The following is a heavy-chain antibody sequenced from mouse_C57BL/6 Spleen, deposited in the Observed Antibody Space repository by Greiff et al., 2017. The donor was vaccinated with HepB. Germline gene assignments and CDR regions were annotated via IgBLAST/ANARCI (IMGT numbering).Heavy chain of an antibody. V-gene: IGHV1-69*01. Sequence: QVQLQQPGAELVMPGASVKLSCKASGYTFTSYWMHWVKQRPGQGLEWIGEIDPSDSYTNYNQKFKGKSTLPVDKSSSTAYMQLSSLTSEDSAVYYCARGTMDYAMDYWGQGTSVTVSS. CDR3: ARGTMDYAMDY. D-gene: IGHD1-1*02. J-gene: IGHJ4*01. CDR2: IDPSDSYT. CDR1: GYTFTSYW.